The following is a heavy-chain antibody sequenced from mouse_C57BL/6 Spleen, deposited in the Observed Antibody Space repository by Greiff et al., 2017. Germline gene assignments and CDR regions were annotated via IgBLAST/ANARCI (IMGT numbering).Heavy chain of an antibody. CDR3: ARYDYDSYAMDY. V-gene: IGHV5-4*01. CDR2: ISDGGSYT. J-gene: IGHJ4*01. D-gene: IGHD2-4*01. Sequence: EVQVVESGGGLVKPGGSLKLSCAASGFTFSSYAMSWVRQTPEKRLEWVATISDGGSYTYYPDNVKGRFTISRDNAKNNLYLQMSHLKSEDTAMYYCARYDYDSYAMDYWGQGTSVTVSS. CDR1: GFTFSSYA.